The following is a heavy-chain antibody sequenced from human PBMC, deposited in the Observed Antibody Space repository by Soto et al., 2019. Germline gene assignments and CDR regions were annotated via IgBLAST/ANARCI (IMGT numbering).Heavy chain of an antibody. CDR3: ARDTPPTDY. CDR1: GYTFTSYQ. J-gene: IGHJ4*02. CDR2: INAYNTNT. V-gene: IGHV1-18*01. Sequence: QVQLVQSGAEVKKPGASVKVSCKTSGYTFTSYQISWVRQAPGQGLEWMGWINAYNTNTNYAQKFQGRVTMTTDTLTSTAYMELRSRRSDDTAVYYCARDTPPTDYWGQGTLVTVSS.